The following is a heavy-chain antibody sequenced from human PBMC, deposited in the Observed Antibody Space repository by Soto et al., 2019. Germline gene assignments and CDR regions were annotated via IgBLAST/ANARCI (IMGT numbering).Heavy chain of an antibody. J-gene: IGHJ4*02. D-gene: IGHD3-22*01. Sequence: PSETLSLTCAVSGGSISSGGYSWSWIRQPPGKGLEWIGYIYHSGSTYYNPSLKSRVTISVDRSKNQFSLKLSSVTAADTAVYYCASFYDSSGAFDYWGLGTLVTVSS. CDR3: ASFYDSSGAFDY. CDR2: IYHSGST. V-gene: IGHV4-30-2*01. CDR1: GGSISSGGYS.